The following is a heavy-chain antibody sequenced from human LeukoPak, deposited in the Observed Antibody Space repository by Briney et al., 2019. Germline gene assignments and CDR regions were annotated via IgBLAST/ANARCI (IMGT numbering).Heavy chain of an antibody. CDR3: ARALRGTFWFDP. J-gene: IGHJ5*02. Sequence: SETLSLTCTVSGGSISSGSYYWSWIRQPAGKGLEWIGRIYTSGSTNYNPSLKSRVTISVDTSKNQFSLKLSSVTAADTAVYYCARALRGTFWFDPWGQGTLVTVSS. CDR2: IYTSGST. V-gene: IGHV4-61*02. D-gene: IGHD1-1*01. CDR1: GGSISSGSYY.